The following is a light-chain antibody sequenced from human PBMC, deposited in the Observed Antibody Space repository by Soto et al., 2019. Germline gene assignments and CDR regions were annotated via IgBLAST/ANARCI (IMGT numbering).Light chain of an antibody. CDR1: KDIKNY. CDR3: QHYDDLPWA. Sequence: DLQMTQSPSSLSASVGDRVTITCQASKDIKNYLNWYQQKPGKAPKLLIYGASILETGVPSRFSGSGSGTDFTFTISSLQPEDIGTYYCQHYDDLPWAFGQGTKVAIK. CDR2: GAS. V-gene: IGKV1-33*01. J-gene: IGKJ1*01.